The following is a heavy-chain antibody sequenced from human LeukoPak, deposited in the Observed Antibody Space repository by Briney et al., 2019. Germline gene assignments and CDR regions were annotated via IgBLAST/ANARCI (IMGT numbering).Heavy chain of an antibody. V-gene: IGHV1-46*01. CDR2: INPSIVST. CDR1: GYTFTSYY. D-gene: IGHD4-23*01. Sequence: GASVKVSCKASGYTFTSYYMHWVRQAPGQGLEWMGIINPSIVSTSYAQKFQGRVTMTSDTSTSTVYMELSSLRSEDTAVYYCARFGGNSGAQGYWGQGNLVIVSA. J-gene: IGHJ4*02. CDR3: ARFGGNSGAQGY.